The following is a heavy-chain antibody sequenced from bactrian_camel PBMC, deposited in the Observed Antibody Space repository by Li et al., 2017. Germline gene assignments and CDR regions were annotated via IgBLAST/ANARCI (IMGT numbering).Heavy chain of an antibody. Sequence: HVQLVESGGGSVQAGGSLRLSCAASGSGYVSGTACLGWFRQVAGKEREGVAAIAPSSGSTYYADSVKGRFTVSHVNANNTLHLQMNSLKPEDTAVYYCAADLGWCGSAPLQRQFRNWGQGTQVTVS. CDR3: AADLGWCGSAPLQRQFRN. V-gene: IGHV3S1*01. D-gene: IGHD6*01. J-gene: IGHJ4*01. CDR2: IAPSSGST. CDR1: GSGYVSGTAC.